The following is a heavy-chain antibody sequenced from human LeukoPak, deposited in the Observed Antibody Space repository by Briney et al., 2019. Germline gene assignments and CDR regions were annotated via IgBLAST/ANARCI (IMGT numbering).Heavy chain of an antibody. CDR1: GGSISSYY. Sequence: SETLSLTCTVSGGSISSYYWSWIRQPPGKGLEWIGYIYYSGSTNYNPSLRSRVTISVDTSKNQVSLKLSSVTAADTAVYYCARSDIWGSYRFLDYWGQGALVTVSS. V-gene: IGHV4-59*08. J-gene: IGHJ4*02. CDR2: IYYSGST. D-gene: IGHD3-16*02. CDR3: ARSDIWGSYRFLDY.